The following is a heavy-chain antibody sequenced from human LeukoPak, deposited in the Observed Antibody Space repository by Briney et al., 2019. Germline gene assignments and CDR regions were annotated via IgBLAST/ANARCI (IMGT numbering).Heavy chain of an antibody. CDR1: GFTFDDYA. Sequence: PGGSLRLSCAASGFTFDDYAMHWVRQAPGKGLEWVSLISGDGGSTYYADSVKGRFTISRDNRKNSLYLQMNSLRTEDTALYYCAKDFTSAGIAVAGNLQNFDYWGQGTLVTVSS. CDR2: ISGDGGST. V-gene: IGHV3-43*02. J-gene: IGHJ4*02. CDR3: AKDFTSAGIAVAGNLQNFDY. D-gene: IGHD6-19*01.